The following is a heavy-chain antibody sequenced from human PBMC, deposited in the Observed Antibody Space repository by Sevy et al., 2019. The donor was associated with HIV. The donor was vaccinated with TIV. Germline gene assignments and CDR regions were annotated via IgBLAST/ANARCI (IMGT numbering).Heavy chain of an antibody. CDR2: IIPIFGTA. Sequence: ASVKVSCKASGGTFSSYAISWVRQAPGQGLEWMGGIIPIFGTANYAQKFQGRVTITADESTSTAYMELSSLRSEDTAVYYCARVPYSNYDYGMDVWGQGTTVTVSS. CDR1: GGTFSSYA. V-gene: IGHV1-69*13. D-gene: IGHD4-4*01. CDR3: ARVPYSNYDYGMDV. J-gene: IGHJ6*02.